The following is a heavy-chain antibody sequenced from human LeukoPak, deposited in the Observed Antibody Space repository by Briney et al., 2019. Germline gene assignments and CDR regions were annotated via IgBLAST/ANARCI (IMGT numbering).Heavy chain of an antibody. CDR1: GYTFTGYY. V-gene: IGHV1-2*06. J-gene: IGHJ4*02. CDR3: ARGAKVLSDYFDY. Sequence: ASVKVSCKASGYTFTGYYMHWVRQAPGQGLEWMGRINPNSGGTNYARKFQGRVTMTRDTSISTAYMELSRLRSDDTAVYYCARGAKVLSDYFDYWGQGTLVTVSS. D-gene: IGHD1-1*01. CDR2: INPNSGGT.